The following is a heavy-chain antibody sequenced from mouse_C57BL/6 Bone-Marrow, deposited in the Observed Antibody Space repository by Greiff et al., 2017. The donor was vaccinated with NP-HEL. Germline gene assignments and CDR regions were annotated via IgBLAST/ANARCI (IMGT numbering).Heavy chain of an antibody. D-gene: IGHD1-1*01. Sequence: QVQLKESGAELARPGASVKLSCKASGYTFTSYGISWVKQRTGQGLEWIGEIYPRSGNTYYNEKFKGKATLTADKSSSTAYMELRSLTSEDSAVYFCARNTVVANLYYYAMDYWGQGTSVTVSS. V-gene: IGHV1-81*01. CDR1: GYTFTSYG. CDR3: ARNTVVANLYYYAMDY. J-gene: IGHJ4*01. CDR2: IYPRSGNT.